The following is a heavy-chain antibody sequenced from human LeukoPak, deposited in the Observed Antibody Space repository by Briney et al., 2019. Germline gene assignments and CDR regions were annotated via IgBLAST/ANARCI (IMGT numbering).Heavy chain of an antibody. D-gene: IGHD4-17*01. CDR1: GGSISSSSYY. V-gene: IGHV4-39*01. J-gene: IGHJ6*02. Sequence: SETLSLTCTVSGGSISSSSYYWGWIRQPPGKGLEWIGSIYYSGSTYYNPSLKSRVTISVDTSKNQFSLKLSSVTAADTAVYYCARHPSSRTVTYYYYYGMDVWGQGTTVTVSS. CDR2: IYYSGST. CDR3: ARHPSSRTVTYYYYYGMDV.